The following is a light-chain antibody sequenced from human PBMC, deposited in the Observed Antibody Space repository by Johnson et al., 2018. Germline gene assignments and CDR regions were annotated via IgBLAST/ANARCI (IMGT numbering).Light chain of an antibody. V-gene: IGLV1-51*02. J-gene: IGLJ1*01. CDR2: ENN. Sequence: QSVLTQPPSVSAAPGQKVTISCSGSSSNIGNNYVSWYQQLPGTAPKLLIYENNKRPSGIPDRFSGSKSGTSATLGITGLQNGDEADYYCGTLDSSLSAGNVFGTGTKVTVL. CDR1: SSNIGNNY. CDR3: GTLDSSLSAGNV.